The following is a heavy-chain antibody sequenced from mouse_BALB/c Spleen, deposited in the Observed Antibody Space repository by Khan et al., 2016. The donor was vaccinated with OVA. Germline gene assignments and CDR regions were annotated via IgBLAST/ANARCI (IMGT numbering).Heavy chain of an antibody. CDR1: GYTFTEYT. J-gene: IGHJ1*01. CDR3: ARRGFITTANWYFDV. V-gene: IGHV1-22*01. D-gene: IGHD1-2*01. CDR2: INPNNGGT. Sequence: VQLQQSGPELVKPGASVKISCKTSGYTFTEYTIHWVKQSHGKSLEWIGRINPNNGGTSYNQKFKGKATLTVDKSSSTAYMELRSLTSEDSVVSDCARRGFITTANWYFDVWGAGTTVTVSS.